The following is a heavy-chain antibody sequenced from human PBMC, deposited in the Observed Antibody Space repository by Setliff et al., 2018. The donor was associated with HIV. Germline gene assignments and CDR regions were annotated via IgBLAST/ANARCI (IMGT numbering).Heavy chain of an antibody. CDR2: IYNSVTT. J-gene: IGHJ5*02. Sequence: LSLTCIVSGASISSNTWSWIRQAPGKGLQWIGFIYNSVTTNYNPSLKSRVTISLDTSKNQFSLKLTSVTAADTAVYYCARGGTSSNWFGPWGQGTLVTVS. V-gene: IGHV4-59*01. CDR3: ARGGTSSNWFGP. D-gene: IGHD2-2*01. CDR1: GASISSNT.